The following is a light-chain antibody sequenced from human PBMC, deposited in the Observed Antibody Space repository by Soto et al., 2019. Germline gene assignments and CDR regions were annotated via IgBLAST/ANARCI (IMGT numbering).Light chain of an antibody. CDR1: SSDVGSHNL. Sequence: QSALTQPASVSGSPGQSITISCTGTSSDVGSHNLVSWYQQHPGKAPKLMIYEVSKRPLGVSARFSASKSGNTASLTISGLQAEDEADYYCCSYGGSRAVFGGGPQLTVL. J-gene: IGLJ7*01. V-gene: IGLV2-23*02. CDR3: CSYGGSRAV. CDR2: EVS.